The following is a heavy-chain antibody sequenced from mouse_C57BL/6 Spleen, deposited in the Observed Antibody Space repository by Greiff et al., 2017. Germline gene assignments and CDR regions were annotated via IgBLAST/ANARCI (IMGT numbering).Heavy chain of an antibody. Sequence: VQLQQPGAELVKPGASVKLSCTASGYTFTSYWMHWVKQRPGQGLEWIGMIHPNSGSTNYNEKFKSKATLTVDKSSSTAYMQLSSLTSEDSAVYYGARTVPLYCDGWGKGTTLTVA. CDR2: IHPNSGST. D-gene: IGHD1-1*01. V-gene: IGHV1-64*01. CDR1: GYTFTSYW. CDR3: ARTVPLYCDG. J-gene: IGHJ2*01.